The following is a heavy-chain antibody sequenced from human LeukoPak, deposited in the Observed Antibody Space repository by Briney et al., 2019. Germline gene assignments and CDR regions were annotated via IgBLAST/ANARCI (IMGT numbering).Heavy chain of an antibody. CDR1: GYSFTSYW. Sequence: KLGESLKISCKGSGYSFTSYWVGWVRQMPGKGLEWMGIIYPDDSDTKYSPSFQGQVTISADKSISTAYLQWSSLKASDTAMYYCARLAFCTNAVCFSNYYYPMDVWGRGTTVTVSS. J-gene: IGHJ6*03. CDR2: IYPDDSDT. V-gene: IGHV5-51*01. CDR3: ARLAFCTNAVCFSNYYYPMDV. D-gene: IGHD2-8*01.